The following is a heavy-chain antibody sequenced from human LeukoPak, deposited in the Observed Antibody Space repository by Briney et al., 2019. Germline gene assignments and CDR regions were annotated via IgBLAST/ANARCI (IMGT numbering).Heavy chain of an antibody. D-gene: IGHD2-15*01. CDR3: AREPCSGGSCYPGY. J-gene: IGHJ4*02. CDR2: ISSSSSYI. V-gene: IGHV3-21*01. CDR1: GFIFSSYA. Sequence: PGGSLRLSCAASGFIFSSYAMSWVRQAPGKGLEWVSSISSSSSYIYYADSVKGRFTISRDNAKNSLYLQMNSLRAEDTAVYYCAREPCSGGSCYPGYWGQGTLVTVSS.